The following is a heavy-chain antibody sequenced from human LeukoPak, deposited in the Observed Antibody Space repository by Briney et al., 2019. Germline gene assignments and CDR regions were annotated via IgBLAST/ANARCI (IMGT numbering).Heavy chain of an antibody. CDR1: GGTFSSYA. CDR3: ARGSVDTAMVSEYYFDY. V-gene: IGHV1-69*04. Sequence: HVASVKVSCKASGGTFSSYAISWVRQAPGQGLEWMGRIIPIFGIANHAQKFQGRVTITADKSTSTAYMELSSLRSEDTAVYYCARGSVDTAMVSEYYFDYWGQGTLVTVSS. J-gene: IGHJ4*02. D-gene: IGHD5-18*01. CDR2: IIPIFGIA.